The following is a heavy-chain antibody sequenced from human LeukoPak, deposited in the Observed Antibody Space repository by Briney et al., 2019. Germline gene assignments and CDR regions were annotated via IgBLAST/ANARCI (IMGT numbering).Heavy chain of an antibody. CDR1: GGSISSSSYY. V-gene: IGHV4-39*07. CDR2: IYYSGST. CDR3: ARFACSSTSCYSFWFDP. J-gene: IGHJ5*02. Sequence: SETLSLTCTVSGGSISSSSYYWGWIRQPPGKGLEWIGSIYYSGSTYYNPSLKSRVTISVDTSKNQFSLKLSSVTAADTAVYYCARFACSSTSCYSFWFDPWGQGTLVTVSS. D-gene: IGHD2-2*01.